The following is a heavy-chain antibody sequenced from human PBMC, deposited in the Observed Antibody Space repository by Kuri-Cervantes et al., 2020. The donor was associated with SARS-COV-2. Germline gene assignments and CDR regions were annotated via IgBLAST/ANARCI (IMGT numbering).Heavy chain of an antibody. CDR2: INGNGGST. CDR1: GYTFTSYY. J-gene: IGHJ4*02. CDR3: ATSPKYQLPIDY. V-gene: IGHV1-46*01. D-gene: IGHD2-2*01. Sequence: ASVKVSCKASGYTFTSYYMHWVRQAPGQGLEWMGIINGNGGSTSYAQKFQGRVTMTRDTSTSTVYMELSSLRSEDTAVYYCATSPKYQLPIDYWGQGTLVTVSS.